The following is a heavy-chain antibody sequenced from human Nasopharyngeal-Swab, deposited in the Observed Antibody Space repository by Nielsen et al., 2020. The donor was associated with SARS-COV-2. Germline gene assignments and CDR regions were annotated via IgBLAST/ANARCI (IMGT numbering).Heavy chain of an antibody. J-gene: IGHJ4*02. CDR3: ARDRTIAVAGLDSAGEFDY. D-gene: IGHD6-19*01. CDR2: IIPIFGTA. V-gene: IGHV1-69*13. Sequence: SVKVSCKASGGTFSSYAISGVRQAPGQGLEWMGGIIPIFGTANYAQKFQGRVTITADESTSTAYMELSSLRSEDTAVYYCARDRTIAVAGLDSAGEFDYWGQGTLVTVSS. CDR1: GGTFSSYA.